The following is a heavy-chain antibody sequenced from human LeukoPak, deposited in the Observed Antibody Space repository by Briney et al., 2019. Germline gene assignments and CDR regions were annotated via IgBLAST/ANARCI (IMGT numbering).Heavy chain of an antibody. V-gene: IGHV4-34*01. CDR2: INHSGST. D-gene: IGHD6-19*01. J-gene: IGHJ5*02. CDR3: AREGGYSSVFYGRGWFDP. Sequence: SETLSLTCAVYGGSFSGYYWSWIRQPPGKGLEWIGEINHSGSTNYNPSLKSRVTISVDTSKNQFSLKLSSVTAADTAVYYCAREGGYSSVFYGRGWFDPWGQGTLVTVSS. CDR1: GGSFSGYY.